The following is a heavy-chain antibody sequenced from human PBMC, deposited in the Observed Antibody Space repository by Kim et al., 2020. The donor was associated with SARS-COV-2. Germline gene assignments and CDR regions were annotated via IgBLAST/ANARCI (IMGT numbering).Heavy chain of an antibody. J-gene: IGHJ4*02. CDR2: IAGPGTDT. V-gene: IGHV3-23*01. CDR1: GFTFITYT. D-gene: IGHD2-15*01. Sequence: GGSLRLSCVASGFTFITYTMNWVRQAPGKGLEWVSGIAGPGTDTYYADSVKGRFTLSRDNSKNTLYLHMNSLRAEDTAVYYCAKDLTPDGIWDFDYWGQGTLVTVSS. CDR3: AKDLTPDGIWDFDY.